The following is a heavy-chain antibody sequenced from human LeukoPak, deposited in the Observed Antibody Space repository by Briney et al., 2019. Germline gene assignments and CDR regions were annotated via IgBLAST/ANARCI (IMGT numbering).Heavy chain of an antibody. CDR3: AKQRYGGEDY. D-gene: IGHD3-16*01. J-gene: IGHJ4*02. Sequence: TGGSLRLSCAASGFTFSTYTMNWVRQAPGKGLEWVSYIRGSTSYTYYADSVKGRFTISRDNAKNSLYLQMNSLRAEDTAVYYCAKQRYGGEDYWGQGTLVTVSS. CDR2: IRGSTSYT. V-gene: IGHV3-21*01. CDR1: GFTFSTYT.